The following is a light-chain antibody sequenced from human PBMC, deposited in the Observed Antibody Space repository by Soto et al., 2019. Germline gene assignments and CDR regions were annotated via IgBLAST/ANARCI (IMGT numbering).Light chain of an antibody. V-gene: IGKV3-15*01. CDR2: GVS. CDR3: QQYNNWPPT. Sequence: ELVLTQSPGTLSLSPGERATLSCRSSQSLSSRNLAWYQQKPGQAPRPLIYGVSTKASGIPARFSGIGSGTEVTLTISSLQSEDVEVYGGQQYNNWPPTFGQGTKVDIK. CDR1: QSLSSRN. J-gene: IGKJ1*01.